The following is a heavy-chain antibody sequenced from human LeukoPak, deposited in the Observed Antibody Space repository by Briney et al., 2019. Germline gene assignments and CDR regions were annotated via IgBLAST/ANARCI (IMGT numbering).Heavy chain of an antibody. Sequence: SETLSLTCTVSGGSISSSSYYWGWIRQPPGKGLEWIGSIYYSGSTYYNPSLKSRVTISVDTSKNQFSLKLSSVTAADTAVYYCARDSEGNSYGSGDYFDYWGQGTLVTVSS. J-gene: IGHJ4*02. D-gene: IGHD3-10*01. V-gene: IGHV4-39*07. CDR1: GGSISSSSYY. CDR2: IYYSGST. CDR3: ARDSEGNSYGSGDYFDY.